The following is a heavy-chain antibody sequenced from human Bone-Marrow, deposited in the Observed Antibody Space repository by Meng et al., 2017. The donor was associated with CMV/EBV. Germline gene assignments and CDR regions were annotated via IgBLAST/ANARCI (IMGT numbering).Heavy chain of an antibody. Sequence: ASVKVSCKASGYTFTGYYMHWVRQAPGQGLEWMGWINPNSGGTNYAQKFQGRVTMTRDTSTSTVYMELNSLRSEDTAVYYCARFSQGGCSSTSCYTNGMDVWGQGTTVTVSS. V-gene: IGHV1-2*02. CDR2: INPNSGGT. CDR1: GYTFTGYY. D-gene: IGHD2-2*02. CDR3: ARFSQGGCSSTSCYTNGMDV. J-gene: IGHJ6*02.